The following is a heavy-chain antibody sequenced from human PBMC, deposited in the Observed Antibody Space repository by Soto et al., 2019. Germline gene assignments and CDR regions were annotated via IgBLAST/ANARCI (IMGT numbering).Heavy chain of an antibody. CDR1: GFTFSSYD. CDR2: ILVDGRT. V-gene: IGHV3-23*01. J-gene: IGHJ3*02. D-gene: IGHD2-8*02. CDR3: AKATATGGGAFDI. Sequence: PGGSLRLSCAASGFTFSSYDMSWVRQAPGKGLEWVSTILVDGRTFYVDSVKGRFTISRDNSKNTVYLQMNSLTAGDTALYYCAKATATGGGAFDICGQGTMVTVSS.